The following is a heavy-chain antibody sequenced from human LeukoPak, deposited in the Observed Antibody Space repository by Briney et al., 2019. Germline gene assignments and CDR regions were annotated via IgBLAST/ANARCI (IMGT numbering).Heavy chain of an antibody. V-gene: IGHV1-69*02. J-gene: IGHJ5*02. CDR3: AREWDLGGDVNWFDP. Sequence: ASVKVSCKGSGGTFSSYTISWVRQAPGQGLEWMGRIIPILGIAKNAQKLQGRVTITADKSTCTASMELNSLRSEDTAVYFCAREWDLGGDVNWFDPWGQGTLVTVSS. D-gene: IGHD1-26*01. CDR2: IIPILGIA. CDR1: GGTFSSYT.